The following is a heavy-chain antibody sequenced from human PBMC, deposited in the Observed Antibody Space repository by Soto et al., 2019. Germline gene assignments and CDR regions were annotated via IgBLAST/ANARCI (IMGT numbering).Heavy chain of an antibody. CDR2: TYYRSRWYN. Sequence: PSQTLSLTCAMSGDSVSSNIAAWNCIRQSPSRGLEWLGRTYYRSRWYNDYSVSVKSRITVNSDTSKNQFSLQLKSVTPEDTAVYYCARTEGYFNYWGQGTMVTVSS. J-gene: IGHJ4*02. CDR3: ARTEGYFNY. V-gene: IGHV6-1*01. CDR1: GDSVSSNIAA.